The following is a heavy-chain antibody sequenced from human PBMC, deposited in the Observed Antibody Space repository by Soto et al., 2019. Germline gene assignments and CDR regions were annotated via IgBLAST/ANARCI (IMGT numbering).Heavy chain of an antibody. CDR1: GYTFTGYY. CDR2: INPNSGGT. CDR3: ARGREMTTVTKGYGMDV. D-gene: IGHD4-17*01. V-gene: IGHV1-2*02. J-gene: IGHJ6*02. Sequence: QVQLVQSGAEVQKPGASVKVSCKASGYTFTGYYMHWVRQAPGQGLEWMGWINPNSGGTNYAQKFQGRVTMTRDTSISTAYMELSRLRSDDTAVYYCARGREMTTVTKGYGMDVWGQGTTVTVSS.